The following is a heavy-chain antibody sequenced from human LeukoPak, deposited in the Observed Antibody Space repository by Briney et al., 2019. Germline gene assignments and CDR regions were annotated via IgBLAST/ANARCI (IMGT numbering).Heavy chain of an antibody. D-gene: IGHD5-12*01. CDR3: AVAYGGYDWEGGFDY. J-gene: IGHJ4*02. CDR2: ISASSTTI. V-gene: IGHV3-48*01. CDR1: GFTVSNYN. Sequence: GGSLRLSCAASGFTVSNYNVNWVRQAPGKGLEWVSYISASSTTIYYADSVKGRLTTSRDNSKNTLFLQLDSLRAEDMAVYYCAVAYGGYDWEGGFDYWGQGTLVTVSS.